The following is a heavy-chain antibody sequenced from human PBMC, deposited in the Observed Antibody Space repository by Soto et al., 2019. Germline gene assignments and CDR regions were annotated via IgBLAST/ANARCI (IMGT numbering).Heavy chain of an antibody. CDR2: ISCSDGKT. CDR3: ARWSYLDY. CDR1: GFSFGSYA. J-gene: IGHJ4*02. V-gene: IGHV3-23*01. D-gene: IGHD3-3*01. Sequence: VGSLSLSCLASGFSFGSYALTWVRQAPGKGLEWVSTISCSDGKTFYADAVKGRFSISRDISQSTLYLQMNSLRADDTAIYYCARWSYLDYWGQGTRVTVSS.